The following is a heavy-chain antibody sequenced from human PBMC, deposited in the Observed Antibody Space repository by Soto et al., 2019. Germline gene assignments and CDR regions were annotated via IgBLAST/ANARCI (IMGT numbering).Heavy chain of an antibody. CDR1: GGSISTYY. V-gene: IGHV4-59*01. D-gene: IGHD5-12*01. CDR2: IYYDGST. J-gene: IGHJ4*02. CDR3: ARGRDGYNFVDY. Sequence: PSETLSLTCTVSGGSISTYYWSWIRQPPGKGLEWIGYIYYDGSTSYNPSLRSRVTISVDTSKNQFSLKLSSVTAADTAVYYCARGRDGYNFVDYWGQGTLVTVSS.